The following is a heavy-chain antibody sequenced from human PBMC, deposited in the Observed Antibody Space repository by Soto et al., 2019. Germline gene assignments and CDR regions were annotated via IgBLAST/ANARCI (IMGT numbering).Heavy chain of an antibody. CDR2: IYYSGST. V-gene: IGHV4-59*01. CDR1: GGSISSYY. J-gene: IGHJ6*02. Sequence: SETLSLTCTVSGGSISSYYWSWIRQPPGKGLEWIGYIYYSGSTNYNPSLKSRVTISVDTSKNQFSLKLSSVTAADTAVYYCARDAFEGYDFWSGYYGSARGYYYGMDVWGQGTTVTVSS. CDR3: ARDAFEGYDFWSGYYGSARGYYYGMDV. D-gene: IGHD3-3*01.